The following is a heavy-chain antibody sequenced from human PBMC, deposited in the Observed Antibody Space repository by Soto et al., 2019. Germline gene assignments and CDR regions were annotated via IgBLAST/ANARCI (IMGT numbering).Heavy chain of an antibody. J-gene: IGHJ6*02. V-gene: IGHV5-51*01. CDR2: IYPGDSDT. Sequence: PXXSLKISFKGSGYSFTSYWISWVRQMPGKGLEWMGIIYPGDSDTRYSPSFQGQVTISADKSISTAYLQWSSLKASDTAMYYCASSEKWYYYYGMDVWGQGTTVTVSS. D-gene: IGHD1-26*01. CDR3: ASSEKWYYYYGMDV. CDR1: GYSFTSYW.